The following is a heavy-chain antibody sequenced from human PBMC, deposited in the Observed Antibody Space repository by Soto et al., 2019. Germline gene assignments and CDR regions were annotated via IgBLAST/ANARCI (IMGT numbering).Heavy chain of an antibody. V-gene: IGHV4-59*01. J-gene: IGHJ4*02. D-gene: IGHD3-10*01. CDR2: IYYSGST. CDR3: ARDVYGSGSYYDY. CDR1: GGSISSYY. Sequence: SETLSLTCTVSGGSISSYYWSWIRQPPGKGLEWVGYIYYSGSTNYNPSLKSRVTISVDTSKNQFSLKLSSVTAADTDGYYGARDVYGSGSYYDYWGQGTLVTVSS.